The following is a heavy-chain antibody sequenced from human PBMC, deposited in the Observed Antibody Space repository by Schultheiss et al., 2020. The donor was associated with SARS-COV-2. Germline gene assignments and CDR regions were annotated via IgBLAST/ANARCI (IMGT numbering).Heavy chain of an antibody. CDR2: IYYSGST. J-gene: IGHJ6*02. Sequence: SETLSLTCTVSGGSISSSSYYWGWIRQPPGKGLEWIGSIYYSGSTYYNPSLKSRVTISVDTSKNQFSLKLSSVTAADTAVYYCARGTLDPYYYYGMDVWGQGTTVTVSS. D-gene: IGHD3/OR15-3a*01. CDR3: ARGTLDPYYYYGMDV. V-gene: IGHV4-39*07. CDR1: GGSISSSSYY.